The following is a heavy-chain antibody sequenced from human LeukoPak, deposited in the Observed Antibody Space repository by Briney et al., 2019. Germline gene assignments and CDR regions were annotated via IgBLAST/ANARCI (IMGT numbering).Heavy chain of an antibody. Sequence: SETLSLTCTVSGGSISSYYWSWIRQPSEKGLEWIGYIYYSGSTNSNPSLKSRVTISIDTSRTHLSLKLSSVTAADTAVYYCARHGGVVRGEGRDAFDIWGQGTMVTVSS. CDR1: GGSISSYY. V-gene: IGHV4-59*08. CDR2: IYYSGST. D-gene: IGHD3-10*01. J-gene: IGHJ3*02. CDR3: ARHGGVVRGEGRDAFDI.